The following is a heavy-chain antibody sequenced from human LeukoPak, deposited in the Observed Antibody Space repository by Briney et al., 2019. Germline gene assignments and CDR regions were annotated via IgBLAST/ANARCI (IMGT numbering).Heavy chain of an antibody. J-gene: IGHJ4*02. CDR3: ARGFWSGADIDDY. CDR1: GYTFTSYD. V-gene: IGHV1-8*03. Sequence: ASVKVSCKASGYTFTSYDINWVRQAAGQGLEWMGWMNPNSGNTGYAQKFQGRVTITRNTSISTAYMELSSLRSEDTAVYYCARGFWSGADIDDYWGQGTLVTVSS. CDR2: MNPNSGNT. D-gene: IGHD3-3*01.